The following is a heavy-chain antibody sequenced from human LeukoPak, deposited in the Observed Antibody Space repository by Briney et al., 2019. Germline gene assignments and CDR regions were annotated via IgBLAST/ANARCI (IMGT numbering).Heavy chain of an antibody. CDR2: ISYDGSNK. Sequence: GGSLRLSRAASGFRFRGFAMSWVRQAPGKGLEWVAVISYDGSNKYYADSVKGRFTISRDNSKNTLYLQMNSLRAEDTAVYYCAKDLIYGGNSGVGHWGQGTLVTVSS. D-gene: IGHD4-23*01. CDR1: GFRFRGFA. CDR3: AKDLIYGGNSGVGH. V-gene: IGHV3-30*18. J-gene: IGHJ1*01.